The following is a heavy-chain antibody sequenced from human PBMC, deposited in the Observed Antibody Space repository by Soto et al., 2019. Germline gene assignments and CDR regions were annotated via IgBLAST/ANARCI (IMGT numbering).Heavy chain of an antibody. CDR1: GVTFSTAW. CDR3: TTDVEMATIGVFDY. J-gene: IGHJ4*02. CDR2: MKSKTDGGTT. V-gene: IGHV3-15*01. Sequence: CGSLRLACAASGVTFSTAWMSWVRQAPGKGLEWVGRMKSKTDGGTTDYAAPVKGRFTISRDDSKNTLYLQMNSLKAEDTAVYYWTTDVEMATIGVFDYWGQGTMVTVSS. D-gene: IGHD5-12*01.